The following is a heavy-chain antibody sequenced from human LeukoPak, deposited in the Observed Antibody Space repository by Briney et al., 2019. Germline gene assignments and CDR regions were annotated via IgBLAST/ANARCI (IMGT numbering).Heavy chain of an antibody. Sequence: SGGSLRLSCAASGFTFSSYAMSWVRQAPGKGLEWVSAISGSGGSTYYADSVKGRFTISRDNAKNSLYLQMNSLRAEDTAVYYCARDGTYSGSYYGFSFDYWGQGTLVTVSS. CDR1: GFTFSSYA. D-gene: IGHD1-26*01. J-gene: IGHJ4*02. CDR2: ISGSGGST. CDR3: ARDGTYSGSYYGFSFDY. V-gene: IGHV3-23*01.